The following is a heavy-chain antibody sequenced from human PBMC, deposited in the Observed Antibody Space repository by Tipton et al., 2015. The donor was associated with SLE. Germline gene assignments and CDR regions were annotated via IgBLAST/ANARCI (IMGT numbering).Heavy chain of an antibody. Sequence: QSGAEVKKPGASVKVSCKASGFTFTSYGISWVRQAPGQGLEWMGWISAYNGNTDYAQKLQGRVTMTTDTSTSTAYMELRSLRSEDTAVYYCAIAVAGTLFFDYWGQGALVTVS. CDR1: GFTFTSYG. CDR3: AIAVAGTLFFDY. CDR2: ISAYNGNT. D-gene: IGHD6-19*01. V-gene: IGHV1-18*01. J-gene: IGHJ4*02.